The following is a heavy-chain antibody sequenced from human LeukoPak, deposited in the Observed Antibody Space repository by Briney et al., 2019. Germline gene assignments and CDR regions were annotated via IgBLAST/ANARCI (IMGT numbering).Heavy chain of an antibody. Sequence: RPSGTLSLTCTVSGGSISNYYWSWIRQPAGKGLEWIGRIYTSGSTNYNPSLKSRVTMSVDTSKNQFSLKLTSVTAADTAVYYCARVPMVRGVGWFDPWGQGTLVTVSS. CDR3: ARVPMVRGVGWFDP. CDR1: GGSISNYY. V-gene: IGHV4-4*07. CDR2: IYTSGST. J-gene: IGHJ5*02. D-gene: IGHD3-10*01.